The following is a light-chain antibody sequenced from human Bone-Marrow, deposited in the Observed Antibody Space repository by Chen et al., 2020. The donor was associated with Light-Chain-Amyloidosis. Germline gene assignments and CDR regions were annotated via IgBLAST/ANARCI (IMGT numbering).Light chain of an antibody. CDR2: GSS. J-gene: IGKJ4*01. CDR1: QTISSNY. V-gene: IGKV3-20*01. CDR3: QQYGTSPLT. Sequence: IALTQSPVTLSLSPGEGANLSCRTSQTISSNYLTWYQQKFGHAPRLLIYGSSSRATGIPDRFTGSGSGTDFTLTINRLEPEDFAMYYCQQYGTSPLTFGGGTKVEIK.